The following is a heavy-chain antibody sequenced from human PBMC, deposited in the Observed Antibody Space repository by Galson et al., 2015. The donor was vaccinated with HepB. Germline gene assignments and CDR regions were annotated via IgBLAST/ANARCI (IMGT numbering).Heavy chain of an antibody. Sequence: PALVKPPQTLTLTCTFSGFSLRTRGVAVGWIRQPPGQALECLGLIYWDDDMRYSPSLKSRLTITKDTSKNQVVLTLTNVDPVDTATYYCAHYYDSSGYYYDAFDIWGQGTMVTVSS. CDR3: AHYYDSSGYYYDAFDI. V-gene: IGHV2-5*02. J-gene: IGHJ3*02. D-gene: IGHD3-22*01. CDR2: IYWDDDM. CDR1: GFSLRTRGVA.